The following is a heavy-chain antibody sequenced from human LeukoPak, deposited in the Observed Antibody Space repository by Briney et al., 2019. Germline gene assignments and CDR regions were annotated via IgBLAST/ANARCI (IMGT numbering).Heavy chain of an antibody. CDR2: ISAYNGNT. D-gene: IGHD3-3*01. Sequence: ASVKVSCKASGYTFTSYGISWVRQAPGQGLEWMGWISAYNGNTNYAQKLQGRVTMTTDTSTSTAYMELRSLRSDDTAVYYCATITIFGAVNQRAPLDYWGQGTLVTVSS. V-gene: IGHV1-18*01. CDR1: GYTFTSYG. J-gene: IGHJ4*02. CDR3: ATITIFGAVNQRAPLDY.